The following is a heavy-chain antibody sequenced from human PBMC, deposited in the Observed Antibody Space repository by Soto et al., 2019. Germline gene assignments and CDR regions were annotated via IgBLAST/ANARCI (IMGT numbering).Heavy chain of an antibody. Sequence: SVKVSCKASGGTFSSYTISWVRQAPGQGLEWMGRIIPILGIANYAQKFQGRVTITADKSTSTAYMELSSLRSEDTAVYYCARDLWGYCSGGSCQLDAYDIWGQGTMVTVSS. CDR1: GGTFSSYT. V-gene: IGHV1-69*04. D-gene: IGHD2-15*01. CDR2: IIPILGIA. CDR3: ARDLWGYCSGGSCQLDAYDI. J-gene: IGHJ3*02.